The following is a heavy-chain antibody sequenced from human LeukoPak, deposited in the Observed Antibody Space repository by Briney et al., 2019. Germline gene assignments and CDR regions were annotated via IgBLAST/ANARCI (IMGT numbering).Heavy chain of an antibody. Sequence: ASVEVSCKASGYTFTSYAMHWVRQAPGQRLEWMGWINAGNGNTKYSQEFQGRVTITRDTSASTAYMELSSLRSEDMAVYYCAREGGYSYGHDYFDYWGQGTLVTVSS. CDR1: GYTFTSYA. D-gene: IGHD5-18*01. J-gene: IGHJ4*02. CDR2: INAGNGNT. CDR3: AREGGYSYGHDYFDY. V-gene: IGHV1-3*03.